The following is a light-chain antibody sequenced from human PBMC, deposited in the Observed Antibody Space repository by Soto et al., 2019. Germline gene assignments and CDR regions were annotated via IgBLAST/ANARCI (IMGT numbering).Light chain of an antibody. J-gene: IGLJ2*01. V-gene: IGLV1-44*01. CDR1: TSNIGSDT. Sequence: QSVLTQPPSASGTPGQRVTISCSGSTSNIGSDTVNWYQQLTGTAPKLLIYRNTQRPSGVPDRFAGSKSGASASLAISGLQSEDEADYYCASWDDSLDVVVFGGGTKLTVL. CDR2: RNT. CDR3: ASWDDSLDVVV.